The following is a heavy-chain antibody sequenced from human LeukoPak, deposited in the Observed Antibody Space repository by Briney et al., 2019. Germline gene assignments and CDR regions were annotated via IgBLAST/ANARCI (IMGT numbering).Heavy chain of an antibody. Sequence: GGSLRLSCAASGFTFSSYSTNWVRQAPGKGLEWVSSISSSSSYIYYADSVKGRFTISRDNAKNSLYLQMNSLRAEDTAVYYCARDRIVGASWDMDLWGQGTTVTVSS. CDR1: GFTFSSYS. J-gene: IGHJ6*02. D-gene: IGHD1-26*01. V-gene: IGHV3-21*01. CDR2: ISSSSSYI. CDR3: ARDRIVGASWDMDL.